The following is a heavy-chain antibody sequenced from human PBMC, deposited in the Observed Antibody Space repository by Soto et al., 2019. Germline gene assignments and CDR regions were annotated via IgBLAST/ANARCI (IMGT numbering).Heavy chain of an antibody. Sequence: ASVKVSCKASGDTFASFGFSWVRQAPGQGLEWLGWISAYNGNTHYAQKVRDRVTLTTDTSTNTAYMELRSLTSDDTAVYYCARDQESITARILQYWG. CDR2: ISAYNGNT. CDR1: GDTFASFG. V-gene: IGHV1-18*01. J-gene: IGHJ1*01. CDR3: ARDQESITARILQY. D-gene: IGHD3-10*01.